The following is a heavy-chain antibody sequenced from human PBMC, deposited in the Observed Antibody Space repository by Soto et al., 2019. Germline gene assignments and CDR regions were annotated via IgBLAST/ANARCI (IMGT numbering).Heavy chain of an antibody. CDR3: ARAPGGGIAAAFFDY. J-gene: IGHJ4*02. Sequence: ASVKVSCKASGYTFTSYAMHWVRQAPGQRLEWMGWINAGNGNTKYSQKFQGRVTITRDTSASTAYMELSSLRSEDTAVYYCARAPGGGIAAAFFDYWGQGTLVTVSS. D-gene: IGHD6-13*01. CDR1: GYTFTSYA. CDR2: INAGNGNT. V-gene: IGHV1-3*01.